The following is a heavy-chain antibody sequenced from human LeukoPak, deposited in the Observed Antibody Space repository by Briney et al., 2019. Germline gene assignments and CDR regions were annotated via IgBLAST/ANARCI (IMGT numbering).Heavy chain of an antibody. CDR3: AKEDPLNDAIVSPIGY. D-gene: IGHD3-22*01. CDR2: IRQDGSEK. V-gene: IGHV3-7*01. Sequence: PGGSLRLSCAASGFTFSTYNMNWVRQAPGKGLEWVANIRQDGSEKYYVDSAKGRFTISRDNAKNSLYLQMNSLRVEDTAVYYCAKEDPLNDAIVSPIGYWGQGTLVTVSS. J-gene: IGHJ4*02. CDR1: GFTFSTYN.